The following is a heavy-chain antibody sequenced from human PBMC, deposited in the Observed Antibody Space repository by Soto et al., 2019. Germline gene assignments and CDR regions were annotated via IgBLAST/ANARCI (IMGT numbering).Heavy chain of an antibody. CDR3: ARDPGYSSAWYCYY. J-gene: IGHJ4*02. Sequence: ASVKVSCKASGYTFTSYAMHWVRQAPGQRLEWMGWINAGNGNTKYSQKFQGRVTITRDTSASKAYMELSSLRSEDTAVYYCARDPGYSSAWYCYYWGKGTMVTVSS. CDR1: GYTFTSYA. CDR2: INAGNGNT. D-gene: IGHD6-19*01. V-gene: IGHV1-3*01.